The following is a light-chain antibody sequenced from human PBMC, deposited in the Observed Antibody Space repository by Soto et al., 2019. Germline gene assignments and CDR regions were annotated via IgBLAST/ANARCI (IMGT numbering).Light chain of an antibody. Sequence: QSVLTQPPSVSVAPWLRGIISCTGGSSNNGTGYDVNWYQHIPGTAPRLLIHATHTRPSGVPGRFSRSKSGTSASLAITGLQAEDEADYYCQSYDNRMRRLLFGGGTKVTVL. CDR1: SSNNGTGYD. V-gene: IGLV1-40*01. J-gene: IGLJ2*01. CDR2: ATH. CDR3: QSYDNRMRRLL.